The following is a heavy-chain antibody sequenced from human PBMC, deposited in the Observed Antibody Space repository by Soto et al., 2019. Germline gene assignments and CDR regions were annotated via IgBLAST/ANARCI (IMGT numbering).Heavy chain of an antibody. CDR3: ARQVLRFLEWLSYFDY. Sequence: SETLSLTCTVSGGSISSSSYYWGWIRQPPGKGLEWIGSIYYSGSTYYNPSLKSRVTISVDTSKNQFSLKLSSVTAADTAVYYCARQVLRFLEWLSYFDYWGQGTLVTVSS. V-gene: IGHV4-39*01. CDR2: IYYSGST. D-gene: IGHD3-3*01. CDR1: GGSISSSSYY. J-gene: IGHJ4*02.